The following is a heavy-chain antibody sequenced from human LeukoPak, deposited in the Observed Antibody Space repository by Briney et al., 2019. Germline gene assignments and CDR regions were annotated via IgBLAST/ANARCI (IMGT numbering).Heavy chain of an antibody. D-gene: IGHD4-17*01. Sequence: SETLSLTCTVSGGSVSSGGYYWSWIRQHPGKGLEWIGYIYYSGSTYYNPSLKSRVTISVDTSKNQFSLKLSSVTAADTAVYYCATIPRSLRYCAAFDIWGQGTMVTVSS. CDR3: ATIPRSLRYCAAFDI. CDR1: GGSVSSGGYY. CDR2: IYYSGST. V-gene: IGHV4-31*03. J-gene: IGHJ3*02.